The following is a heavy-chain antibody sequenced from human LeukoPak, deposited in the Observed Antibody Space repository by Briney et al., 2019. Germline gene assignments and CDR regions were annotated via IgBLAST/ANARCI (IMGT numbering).Heavy chain of an antibody. Sequence: ASVKVSFKASGYTFTSYGISWVRPAPGQGLEWMGWISAYNGNTNYAQKLQGRVTMTTDTSTSTAYMELRSLRSDDTAVYYCARVRGYYDSSGPRDYWGQGTLVTVSS. J-gene: IGHJ4*02. CDR1: GYTFTSYG. CDR3: ARVRGYYDSSGPRDY. V-gene: IGHV1-18*01. D-gene: IGHD3-22*01. CDR2: ISAYNGNT.